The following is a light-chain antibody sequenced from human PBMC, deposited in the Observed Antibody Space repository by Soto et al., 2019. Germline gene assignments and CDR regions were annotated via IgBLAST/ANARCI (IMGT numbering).Light chain of an antibody. CDR3: QQYGSAPWT. J-gene: IGKJ1*01. CDR1: QSVSSSY. V-gene: IGKV3-20*01. Sequence: EIVLTQSPGTLSLSPGERATLSCRASQSVSSSYLAWYQQKPGQAPRHLIYGASSRAIGMPDRFSGSGSGTDFTLTISRLEPEDFAVYYCQQYGSAPWTFGLWTKVEIK. CDR2: GAS.